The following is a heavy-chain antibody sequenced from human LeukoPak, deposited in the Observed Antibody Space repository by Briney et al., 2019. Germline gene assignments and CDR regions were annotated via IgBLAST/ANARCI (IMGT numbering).Heavy chain of an antibody. CDR3: AKGVGPFDY. CDR1: GFTFSSYS. J-gene: IGHJ4*02. V-gene: IGHV3-21*04. CDR2: ISSSSSYI. Sequence: GGSLRLSCAASGFTFSSYSMNWVRQAPGKGLEWVSSISSSSSYIYYADPVKGRFTISRDNAKNSLYLQMNSLRAEDTALYYCAKGVGPFDYWGQGTLVTVSS. D-gene: IGHD1-26*01.